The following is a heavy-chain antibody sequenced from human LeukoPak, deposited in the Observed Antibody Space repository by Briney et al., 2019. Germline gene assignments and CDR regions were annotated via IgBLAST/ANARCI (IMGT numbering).Heavy chain of an antibody. J-gene: IGHJ4*02. Sequence: ASVKVSCKASGYTFIDYYIHWVRQAPGEGLEWMGWINPNSGGTNYAQKFQGSVTMTRDTSISTAYMELTRLNSDDTAVYYCARAFQLVLETNFDYWGQGTLVTVSS. CDR2: INPNSGGT. D-gene: IGHD6-13*01. CDR1: GYTFIDYY. V-gene: IGHV1-2*02. CDR3: ARAFQLVLETNFDY.